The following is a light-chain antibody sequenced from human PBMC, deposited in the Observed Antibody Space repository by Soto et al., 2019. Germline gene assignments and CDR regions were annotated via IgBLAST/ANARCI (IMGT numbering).Light chain of an antibody. V-gene: IGLV2-14*03. Sequence: QSVLTQPASVSGSPGQSITVSCTGTSSDVGFYNYVSWYQHHPGKGPKLMIYDVSNRPSGVSNRFSGSRSGNTASLPISGLQADDEAEYYCSSYIGRSALVFGTGTKLTAL. J-gene: IGLJ1*01. CDR1: SSDVGFYNY. CDR2: DVS. CDR3: SSYIGRSALV.